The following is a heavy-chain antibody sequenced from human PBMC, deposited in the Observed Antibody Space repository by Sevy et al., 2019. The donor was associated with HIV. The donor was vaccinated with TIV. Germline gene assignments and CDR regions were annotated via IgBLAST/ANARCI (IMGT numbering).Heavy chain of an antibody. CDR1: GFTFRNFG. J-gene: IGHJ6*02. D-gene: IGHD3-10*01. CDR3: ARGGSGHYYYYGVDV. CDR2: VSYDGSSK. Sequence: GGSLRLSCVGSGFTFRNFGVHWLRQAPGKGLEWLSVVSYDGSSKYYVDSVKGRFIVSRDNSKNTLYLQMNSLRTEDTAVYYCARGGSGHYYYYGVDVWGQGTTVTVSS. V-gene: IGHV3-30*03.